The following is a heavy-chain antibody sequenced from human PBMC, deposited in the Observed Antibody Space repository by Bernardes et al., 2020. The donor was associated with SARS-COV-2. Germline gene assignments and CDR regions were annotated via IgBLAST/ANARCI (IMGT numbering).Heavy chain of an antibody. V-gene: IGHV3-7*01. J-gene: IGHJ6*02. CDR1: GFTFSSSW. CDR3: ARDSGSSTYGSGTYYYYYYGMDV. D-gene: IGHD3-10*01. Sequence: GGSLRLSCAASGFTFSSSWMSWVRQAPGKGLEWVANIKQDGSEQYYVDSVKGRFTISRDNAKNSLYLQMNSLRAEDTAVYYCARDSGSSTYGSGTYYYYYYGMDVWGQGTTVTVSS. CDR2: IKQDGSEQ.